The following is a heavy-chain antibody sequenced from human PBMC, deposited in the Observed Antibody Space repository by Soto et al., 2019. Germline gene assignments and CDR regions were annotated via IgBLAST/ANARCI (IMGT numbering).Heavy chain of an antibody. D-gene: IGHD3-3*01. Sequence: LSLTCTVSGGSISSSSYYWGWIRQPPGKGLEWIGSIYYSGSTYYNPSLKSRVTISVDTSKNQFSLKLSSVTAADTAVYYCARLNDYDFWSGYYPYRGYYFDYWGQGTLVTVSS. CDR1: GGSISSSSYY. V-gene: IGHV4-39*01. CDR3: ARLNDYDFWSGYYPYRGYYFDY. CDR2: IYYSGST. J-gene: IGHJ4*02.